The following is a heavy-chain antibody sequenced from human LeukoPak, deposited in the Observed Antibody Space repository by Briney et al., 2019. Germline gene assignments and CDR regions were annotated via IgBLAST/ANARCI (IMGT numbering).Heavy chain of an antibody. CDR3: ARDAETYYYDSSGYHNWFDP. J-gene: IGHJ5*02. CDR1: GGTFSSYA. V-gene: IGHV1-69*13. CDR2: ITPIFGTA. Sequence: ASVKVSCTASGGTFSSYAISWVRQAPGQGLEWMGGITPIFGTANYAQKFQGRVTITADESTSTAYMELSSLRSEDTAVYYCARDAETYYYDSSGYHNWFDPWGQGTLVTVSS. D-gene: IGHD3-22*01.